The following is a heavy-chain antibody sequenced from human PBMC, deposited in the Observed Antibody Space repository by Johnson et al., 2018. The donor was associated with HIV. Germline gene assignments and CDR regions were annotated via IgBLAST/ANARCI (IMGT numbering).Heavy chain of an antibody. CDR1: GFTFSSYA. J-gene: IGHJ3*02. CDR3: ARGGYSGYDPAGPNAFDI. D-gene: IGHD5-12*01. V-gene: IGHV3-23*04. Sequence: VQLVESGGGLVQPGGSLRLSCAASGFTFSSYAMSWVRQAPGKGLEWVSAISGSGCSTYYADSVKCRFTISRDNSKNTLYLQMNSLRAEDTAVYYCARGGYSGYDPAGPNAFDIWGQGTMVTVSS. CDR2: ISGSGCST.